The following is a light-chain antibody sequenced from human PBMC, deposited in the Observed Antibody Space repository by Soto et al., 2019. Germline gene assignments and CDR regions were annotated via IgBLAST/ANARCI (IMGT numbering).Light chain of an antibody. CDR1: ESISTW. J-gene: IGKJ1*01. V-gene: IGKV1-5*03. CDR2: GAS. CDR3: QQSIRWWS. Sequence: DIQMTQTPSSLSASVGDRVTITCRASESISTWLAWYQQKPGKAPKLLIYGASSLESGVPPRFSGDGSETDFTLTISSLQRDDFGTYYCQQSIRWWSFGQGTKVDIK.